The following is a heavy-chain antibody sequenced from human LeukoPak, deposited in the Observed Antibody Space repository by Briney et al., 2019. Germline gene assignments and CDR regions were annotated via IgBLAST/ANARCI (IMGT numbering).Heavy chain of an antibody. CDR3: AKVLLRYFDWLSNRGPFDY. CDR1: GYTFTGYY. Sequence: RASVKVSCKASGYTFTGYYMHWVRQAPGQGLEWMGRINPNSGGTNYAQKFQGRVTMTRDTSISTAYMELSRLRSDDTAVYYCAKVLLRYFDWLSNRGPFDYWGQGTLVTVSS. D-gene: IGHD3-9*01. V-gene: IGHV1-2*06. CDR2: INPNSGGT. J-gene: IGHJ4*02.